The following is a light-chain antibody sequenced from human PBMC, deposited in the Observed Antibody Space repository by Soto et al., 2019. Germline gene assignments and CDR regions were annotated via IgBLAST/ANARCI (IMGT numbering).Light chain of an antibody. CDR1: SSNIGAGDD. CDR3: QCYDSPMSARYV. J-gene: IGLJ1*01. V-gene: IGLV1-40*01. CDR2: GNI. Sequence: QSVLTQPPSVSGAPGQRVTISCTGSSSNIGAGDDVHWYQQRPGTAPKLLIFGNINRPSGVPDRFLGSMSGTSASLAITGLQAEDEGDYYCQCYDSPMSARYVFGTGTKVTVL.